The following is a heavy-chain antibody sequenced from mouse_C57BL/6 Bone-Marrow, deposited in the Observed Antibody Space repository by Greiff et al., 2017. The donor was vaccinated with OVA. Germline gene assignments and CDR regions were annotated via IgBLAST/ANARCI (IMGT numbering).Heavy chain of an antibody. D-gene: IGHD2-3*01. CDR2: IRLKSDNYAT. V-gene: IGHV6-3*01. CDR1: GFTFSNYW. CDR3: TVYDGYYYYYAMDY. Sequence: EVQVVESGGGLVQPGGSMKLSCVASGFTFSNYWMNWVRQSPEKGLEWVAQIRLKSDNYATHYAESVKGRFTISRDDSKSSVYLQMNNLRAEDTGIYYCTVYDGYYYYYAMDYWGQGTSVTVSS. J-gene: IGHJ4*01.